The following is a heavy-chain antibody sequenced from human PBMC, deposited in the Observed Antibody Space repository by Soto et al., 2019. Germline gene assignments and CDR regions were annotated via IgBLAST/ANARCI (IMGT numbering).Heavy chain of an antibody. J-gene: IGHJ4*02. Sequence: GASVKVSCKASGGTFSSYTISWVRQAPGQGLEWMGRIIPILGIANYAQKFQGRVTITADKSTSTAYMELSSLRSEDTAVYYCARDPRDYDSSGYYVEGHFDYWGQGTLVTVS. CDR2: IIPILGIA. CDR3: ARDPRDYDSSGYYVEGHFDY. V-gene: IGHV1-69*04. CDR1: GGTFSSYT. D-gene: IGHD3-22*01.